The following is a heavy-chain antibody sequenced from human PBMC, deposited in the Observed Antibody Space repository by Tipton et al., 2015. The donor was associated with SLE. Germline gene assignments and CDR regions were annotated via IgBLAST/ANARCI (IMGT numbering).Heavy chain of an antibody. D-gene: IGHD5-12*01. V-gene: IGHV1-18*01. CDR3: AREVVATVDAFDI. J-gene: IGHJ3*02. Sequence: QVQLVQSGAEVKKPGASVKVSCKASGYTFTSYGISWVRQAPGQGLEWMGWISTYNDNANYAQRLQDRVTMTTDTSTSTAYMELRSLRSDDTAVYYCAREVVATVDAFDIWGQGTMVTVSS. CDR1: GYTFTSYG. CDR2: ISTYNDNA.